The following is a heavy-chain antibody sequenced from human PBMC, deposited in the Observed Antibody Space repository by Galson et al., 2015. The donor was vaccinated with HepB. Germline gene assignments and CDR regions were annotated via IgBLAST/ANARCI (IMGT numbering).Heavy chain of an antibody. D-gene: IGHD3/OR15-3a*01. CDR1: GYTFTSFG. V-gene: IGHV1-18*01. Sequence: SVKVSCKASGYTFTSFGISWMRQAPGQRLEWMGWISTYNGKADYAQKFQGRVSMTTDKSTRTVYLDLRSLRSDDTAVYYCALRTGTLPYHFDYWGQGTQVTVSS. J-gene: IGHJ4*02. CDR2: ISTYNGKA. CDR3: ALRTGTLPYHFDY.